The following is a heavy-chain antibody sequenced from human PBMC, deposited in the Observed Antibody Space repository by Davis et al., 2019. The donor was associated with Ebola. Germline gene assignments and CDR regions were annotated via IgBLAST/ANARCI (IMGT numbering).Heavy chain of an antibody. D-gene: IGHD6-19*01. CDR1: GSTFTSYA. V-gene: IGHV7-4-1*02. J-gene: IGHJ6*04. Sequence: ASVKVSCKASGSTFTSYAMNWVRQAPGQGLEWMGWINTNTGNPTYAQGFTGRFVFSLDTSVSTAYLQISSLKAEDTAVYYCARDLVAGTYYYYYAMDVWGKGTTVTVSS. CDR2: INTNTGNP. CDR3: ARDLVAGTYYYYYAMDV.